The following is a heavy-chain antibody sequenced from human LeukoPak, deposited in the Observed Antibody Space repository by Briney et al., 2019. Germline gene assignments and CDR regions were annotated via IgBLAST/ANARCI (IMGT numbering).Heavy chain of an antibody. D-gene: IGHD6-19*01. V-gene: IGHV3-30*02. CDR2: IRYDGSNK. CDR3: AKEGSSGWPYYYYYMDV. Sequence: GGSLRLSCEASGFTFSTYGLHWVRQAPGKGLEWVTFIRYDGSNKYYADSVKGRFTISRDNSKNKLFLEMNSLRAEDTAVYYCAKEGSSGWPYYYYYMDVWGKGTTVTISS. J-gene: IGHJ6*03. CDR1: GFTFSTYG.